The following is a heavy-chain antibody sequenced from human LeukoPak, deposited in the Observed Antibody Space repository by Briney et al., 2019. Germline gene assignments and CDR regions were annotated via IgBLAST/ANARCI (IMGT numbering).Heavy chain of an antibody. D-gene: IGHD6-13*01. J-gene: IGHJ5*02. CDR2: TSSSGSTI. Sequence: PGGSLRLSCAASGFTFSSYEMNWVRQAPGKGLEWVSYTSSSGSTIYYADSVKGRFTISRDNAKNSLYLQMNSLRAEDTAVYYCARDRAESSNGNWFDPWGQGTLVTVSS. V-gene: IGHV3-48*03. CDR1: GFTFSSYE. CDR3: ARDRAESSNGNWFDP.